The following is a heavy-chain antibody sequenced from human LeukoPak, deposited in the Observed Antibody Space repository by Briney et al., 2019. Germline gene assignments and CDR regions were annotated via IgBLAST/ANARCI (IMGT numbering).Heavy chain of an antibody. CDR2: INPNSGGT. J-gene: IGHJ4*02. CDR3: ARVPRPEYSSSWYYFDY. D-gene: IGHD6-13*01. V-gene: IGHV1-2*02. CDR1: GYTFTGYY. Sequence: GASVKVSCKASGYTFTGYYMHWVRQAPGQGLEWMGWINPNSGGTNYAQKFQGRVTMTRDTSISTAYMELSRLRSDDTAVYYCARVPRPEYSSSWYYFDYWGQGTLVTVSS.